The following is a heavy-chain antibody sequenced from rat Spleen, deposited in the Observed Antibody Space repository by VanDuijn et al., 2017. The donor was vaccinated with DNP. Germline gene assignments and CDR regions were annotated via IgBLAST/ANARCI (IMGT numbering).Heavy chain of an antibody. Sequence: EVQLVESGGGVVQPGKSLKLSCAASGFTFSDSAMAWVRQSPKMGLEWVATIIYDGSHTFYRDSVQGRFIINAKNTQYLQMDSLRSEDTATYYCATHPLSGARWFAYWGQGTLVTVSS. D-gene: IGHD3-1*01. CDR3: ATHPLSGARWFAY. CDR2: IIYDGSHT. CDR1: GFTFSDSA. J-gene: IGHJ3*01. V-gene: IGHV5S10*01.